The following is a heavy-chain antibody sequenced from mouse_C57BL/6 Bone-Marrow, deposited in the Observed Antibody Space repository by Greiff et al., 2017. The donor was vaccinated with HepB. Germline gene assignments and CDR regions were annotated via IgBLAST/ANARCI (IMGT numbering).Heavy chain of an antibody. CDR2: IRNKANGYTT. CDR1: GFTFTDYY. J-gene: IGHJ1*03. Sequence: EVKLVESGGGLVQPGGSLSLSCAASGFTFTDYYMSWVRQPPGKALEWLGFIRNKANGYTTEYSASVKGRFTISRDNSQSILYLQMNALRAEDSATYYCARYMTGYFDVWGTGTTVTVSS. CDR3: ARYMTGYFDV. V-gene: IGHV7-3*01.